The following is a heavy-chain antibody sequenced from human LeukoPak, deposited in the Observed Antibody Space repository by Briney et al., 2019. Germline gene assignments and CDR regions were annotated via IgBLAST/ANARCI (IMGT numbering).Heavy chain of an antibody. CDR1: GFTVSSNY. CDR3: ARVTGDYSGWFDP. D-gene: IGHD4-17*01. V-gene: IGHV3-53*01. Sequence: PGGSLRLSCAASGFTVSSNYMSWVRQAPGKGLEWVSVIYSGGSTYYADSVKGRFTISRDNSKNTLYLQMNSLRAEDTAVYYCARVTGDYSGWFDPWGQGTLVTVSS. CDR2: IYSGGST. J-gene: IGHJ5*02.